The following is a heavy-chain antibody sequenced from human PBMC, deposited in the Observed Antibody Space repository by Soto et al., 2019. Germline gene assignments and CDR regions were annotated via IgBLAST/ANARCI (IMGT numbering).Heavy chain of an antibody. J-gene: IGHJ6*02. CDR2: INSGGNIT. Sequence: PGGSLRLSCTASGFALSRYWMYWVRQAPGKGLVWVSHINSGGNITPYPDSVRGRFTISRDNSKNTLYLDMHSLITDDTAVYFCARSLWSPYFYYGLDVWGQGTTVTVSS. D-gene: IGHD2-21*01. CDR3: ARSLWSPYFYYGLDV. V-gene: IGHV3-74*01. CDR1: GFALSRYW.